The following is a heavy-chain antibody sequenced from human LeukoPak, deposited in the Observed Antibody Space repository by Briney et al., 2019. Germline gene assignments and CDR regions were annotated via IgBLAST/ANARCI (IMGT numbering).Heavy chain of an antibody. CDR3: ATFSSSWYATFDY. J-gene: IGHJ4*02. D-gene: IGHD6-13*01. V-gene: IGHV3-74*01. Sequence: AGSLRLSCAASGFTFSSYWMHWVRQAPGKGLVWVSRINSHGSSTSYADSVKGRFTISRDNAKNTLYLQMNSLRAEDTAVYYCATFSSSWYATFDYWGQGTLVTVSS. CDR2: INSHGSST. CDR1: GFTFSSYW.